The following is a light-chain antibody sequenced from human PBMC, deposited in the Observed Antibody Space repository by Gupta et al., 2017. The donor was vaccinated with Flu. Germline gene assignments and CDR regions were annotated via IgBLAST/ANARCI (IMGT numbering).Light chain of an antibody. V-gene: IGKV2-30*01. CDR2: QGS. Sequence: VLRGKPSCICCRTSHGLGYSDGNTYLNWFQQRPGQSPRRLIYQGSYRDCGVPGRFSGSGCGANFTLKISRGEAEDVGIYCCKQGQHCPWAFGQGTTVEIK. J-gene: IGKJ1*01. CDR1: HGLGYSDGNTY. CDR3: KQGQHCPWA.